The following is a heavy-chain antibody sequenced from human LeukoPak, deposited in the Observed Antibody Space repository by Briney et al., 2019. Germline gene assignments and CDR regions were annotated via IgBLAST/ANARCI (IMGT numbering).Heavy chain of an antibody. CDR3: ARGLRYSSSWSLYYFDY. CDR1: GDSVSSNSAA. J-gene: IGHJ4*02. CDR2: IYYRSKWYN. Sequence: SQTLSLTCGISGDSVSSNSAAWNWIRQSPSRGLEWLGRIYYRSKWYNDYAVSVKSRITINPDTSKNQFSLQLNSVTPEDTAVYYCARGLRYSSSWSLYYFDYWGQGTLVTVSS. D-gene: IGHD6-13*01. V-gene: IGHV6-1*01.